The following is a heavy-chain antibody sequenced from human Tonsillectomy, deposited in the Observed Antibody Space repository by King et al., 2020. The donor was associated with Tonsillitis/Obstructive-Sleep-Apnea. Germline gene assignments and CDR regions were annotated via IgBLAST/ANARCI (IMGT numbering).Heavy chain of an antibody. CDR3: ARGGYCRSTSCPEGYYYYYMDV. CDR1: GFTFSSYA. D-gene: IGHD2-2*01. J-gene: IGHJ6*03. V-gene: IGHV3-30*04. Sequence: HVQLVESGGGVVQPGRSLRLSCAASGFTFSSYAMHWVRQAPGKGLEWVAVISYDGSNKYYADSVKGRFTISRDNSKNTLYLQMNSLRAEDTAVYYCARGGYCRSTSCPEGYYYYYMDVWGKGTTVTVSS. CDR2: ISYDGSNK.